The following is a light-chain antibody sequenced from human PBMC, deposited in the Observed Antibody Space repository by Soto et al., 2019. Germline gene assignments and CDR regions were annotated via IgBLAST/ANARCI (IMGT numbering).Light chain of an antibody. V-gene: IGKV1-8*01. CDR1: QGISSY. CDR2: AAS. CDR3: QQYYSYPVA. J-gene: IGKJ1*01. Sequence: AIRTTQSPSSFSASTGDRVTITCRASQGISSYLAWYQQKPGKAPKLLIYAASTLQSGVPSRFSGSGSGTDFTLTISCLQSEDFATYYCQQYYSYPVAFCQGTKVEIK.